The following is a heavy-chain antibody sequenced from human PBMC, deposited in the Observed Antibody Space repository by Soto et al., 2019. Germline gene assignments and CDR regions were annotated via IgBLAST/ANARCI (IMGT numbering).Heavy chain of an antibody. J-gene: IGHJ4*02. CDR1: GFNLTNYT. CDR3: ASPCILSGCHRHEFDS. CDR2: RSSGSSVT. V-gene: IGHV3-21*01. D-gene: IGHD6-19*01. Sequence: RRLSCAASGFNLTNYTMNWVRQAPGRGLEWVSLRSSGSSVTKYADSVKGRFTIPRDKATNSLYLQMNTLRDEDTAVYYCASPCILSGCHRHEFDSWGQGALVPVSS.